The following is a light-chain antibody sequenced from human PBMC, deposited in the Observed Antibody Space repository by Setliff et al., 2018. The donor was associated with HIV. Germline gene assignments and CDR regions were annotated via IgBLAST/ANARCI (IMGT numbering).Light chain of an antibody. Sequence: SVLTQPASVSGSPGQSITISCTGSSSDVGGYNYVSWYQQHPGKAPKLMIYAVSNRPSGVSNRFSGSKSGNTASLTISGLQAEDEADYYCSSYTSSNNYVFGSGTKVTVL. CDR2: AVS. J-gene: IGLJ1*01. V-gene: IGLV2-14*03. CDR3: SSYTSSNNYV. CDR1: SSDVGGYNY.